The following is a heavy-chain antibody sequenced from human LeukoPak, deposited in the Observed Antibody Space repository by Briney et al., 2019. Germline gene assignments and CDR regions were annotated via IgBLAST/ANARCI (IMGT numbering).Heavy chain of an antibody. J-gene: IGHJ4*02. D-gene: IGHD6-13*01. CDR2: FHYTRNT. V-gene: IGHV4-59*08. CDR1: GGSISSYY. CDR3: ARRARATAGGDYFDY. Sequence: PSETLSLTCTVSGGSISSYYCSWIRRPAGKGLEWIGYFHYTRNTNYNPSLRGRVTTSADTSKNQFSLKLNSVTAADTAVYYCARRARATAGGDYFDYWGQGTLVTVSS.